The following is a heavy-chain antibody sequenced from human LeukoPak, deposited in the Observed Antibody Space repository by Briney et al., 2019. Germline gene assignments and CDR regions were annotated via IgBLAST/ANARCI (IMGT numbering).Heavy chain of an antibody. CDR3: AKRGGYSYGYEFDY. CDR2: ITYDGSNK. Sequence: PGRSLRLSCAASGFTFSSYGMHWVRQAPGKGLEGVAFITYDGSNKYYADSVKGRFTISRDNSKNTLYLQMNSLRAEDTAVYYCAKRGGYSYGYEFDYWGQGTLVTVSS. CDR1: GFTFSSYG. J-gene: IGHJ4*02. D-gene: IGHD5-18*01. V-gene: IGHV3-30*18.